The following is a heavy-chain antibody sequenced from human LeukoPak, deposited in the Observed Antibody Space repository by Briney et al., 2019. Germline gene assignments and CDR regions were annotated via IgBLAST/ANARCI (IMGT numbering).Heavy chain of an antibody. Sequence: GGSLRLSCAASGFTFSSYAMNWVRQAPGKGLEWVSAISGSGGSTYYADSVKGRFTISRDNSKNTLYLQMNSLRAEDTAVYYCAKDLQGGYCSDGSCYSWYYWGQGTLVTVSS. D-gene: IGHD2-15*01. J-gene: IGHJ4*02. CDR3: AKDLQGGYCSDGSCYSWYY. CDR1: GFTFSSYA. V-gene: IGHV3-23*01. CDR2: ISGSGGST.